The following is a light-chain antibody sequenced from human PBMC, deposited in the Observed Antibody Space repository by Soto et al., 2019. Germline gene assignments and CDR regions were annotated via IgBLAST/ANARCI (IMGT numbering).Light chain of an antibody. Sequence: DIQMTQSPSTLSASVGDRVTITCRASQSISSWLAWYQQKPGIAPKLLIYDASSLESGVPSRFSGSGSGTEVTLTISSLQPDDFATYYCQQYNSYSPYTFGQGTKLEIK. CDR1: QSISSW. CDR2: DAS. CDR3: QQYNSYSPYT. J-gene: IGKJ2*01. V-gene: IGKV1-5*01.